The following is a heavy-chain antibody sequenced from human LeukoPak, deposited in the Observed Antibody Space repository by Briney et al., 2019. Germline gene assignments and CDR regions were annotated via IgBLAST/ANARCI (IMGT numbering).Heavy chain of an antibody. V-gene: IGHV3-7*01. CDR1: GFTFTNFW. J-gene: IGHJ4*02. CDR2: IRPDGSEQ. D-gene: IGHD4-11*01. Sequence: GGSLRLSCAASGFTFTNFWMNWIRRAPGRGLECVANIRPDGSEQFYVDSVKGRFTISRDNAKNSVYLQMNSLRADDTAVYYCAGRDSARNPWAYWGQGTLVTVST. CDR3: AGRDSARNPWAY.